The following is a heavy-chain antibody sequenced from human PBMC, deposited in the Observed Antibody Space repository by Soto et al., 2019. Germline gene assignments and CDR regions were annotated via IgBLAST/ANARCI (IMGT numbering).Heavy chain of an antibody. J-gene: IGHJ4*02. D-gene: IGHD3-10*01. V-gene: IGHV3-23*01. CDR2: ISGSGDSK. CDR3: AKQPVFLYYYGSGSPLPYFDY. CDR1: GFTFNTYG. Sequence: EVQLLESGGGLIQPGGSLRLSCAVSGFTFNTYGMSWVRQAPGKGLEWVAGISGSGDSKYFADSVNGRFTISRDNSKHTVYLQMSSLRLEDTAIYYCAKQPVFLYYYGSGSPLPYFDYWGRGTLVTVSS.